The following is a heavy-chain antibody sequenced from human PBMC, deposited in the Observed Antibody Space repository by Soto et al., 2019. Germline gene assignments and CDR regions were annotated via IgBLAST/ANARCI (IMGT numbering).Heavy chain of an antibody. V-gene: IGHV3-23*01. J-gene: IGHJ4*02. Sequence: EVQLLESGGGLVQPGGYMRLSCAASGFTFSSYAMSWVRQAPGKGLEWVSASSGSGGSTYYADSVKGRFTISRDNSTNTLYLQMNSLRAEDTAVYYCAKVRQYSSRWYELADYWGQGTLVTVSS. D-gene: IGHD6-13*01. CDR2: SSGSGGST. CDR1: GFTFSSYA. CDR3: AKVRQYSSRWYELADY.